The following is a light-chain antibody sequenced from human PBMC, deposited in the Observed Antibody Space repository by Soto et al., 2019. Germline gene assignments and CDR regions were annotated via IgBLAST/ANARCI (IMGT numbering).Light chain of an antibody. CDR3: SSYTSS. V-gene: IGLV2-14*01. CDR2: DVS. J-gene: IGLJ1*01. Sequence: QPALTQPASVSGSPGQSITISCTGTSSDVGGYNYVSWYQQHPGKAPKLMIYDVSNRPSGVSNRFSGSKSGNTASLTISGLQAEDEADYYCSSYTSSFGTGTKLTVL. CDR1: SSDVGGYNY.